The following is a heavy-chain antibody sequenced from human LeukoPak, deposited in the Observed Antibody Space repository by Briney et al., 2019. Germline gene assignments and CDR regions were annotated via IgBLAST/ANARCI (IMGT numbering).Heavy chain of an antibody. CDR1: GFTFSDYY. J-gene: IGHJ4*02. Sequence: GGSLRLSCAASGFTFSDYYMSWIRQAPGKGLEWVSYISSSGSTIYYADSVKGRFTISRDNAKNSLYLQMNSLRAEDTAVYYCARGQSRHYYDSSGYYYADYWGQGTLVTVSS. D-gene: IGHD3-22*01. V-gene: IGHV3-11*04. CDR3: ARGQSRHYYDSSGYYYADY. CDR2: ISSSGSTI.